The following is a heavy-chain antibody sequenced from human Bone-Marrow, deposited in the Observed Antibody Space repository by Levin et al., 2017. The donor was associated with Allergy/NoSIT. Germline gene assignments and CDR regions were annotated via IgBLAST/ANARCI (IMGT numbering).Heavy chain of an antibody. J-gene: IGHJ4*02. CDR2: RSNSGTT. Sequence: SETLSLTCTVSGGSIISGTYYWTWVRQHPETGLEWIGYRSNSGTTYYNPSLKSRISISVDTSKSQFSLNLSSMTAADTAVYYCAGGNGDRGYGNYFDNWGQGTLVTVSS. D-gene: IGHD5-12*01. CDR3: AGGNGDRGYGNYFDN. V-gene: IGHV4-31*03. CDR1: GGSIISGTYY.